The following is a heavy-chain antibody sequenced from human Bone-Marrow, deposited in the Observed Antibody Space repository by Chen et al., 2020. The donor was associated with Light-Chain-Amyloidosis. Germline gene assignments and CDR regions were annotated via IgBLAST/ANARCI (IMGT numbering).Heavy chain of an antibody. J-gene: IGHJ4*02. CDR3: ARTLRYGHQVYFDY. CDR2: ISFDGR. CDR1: GFPFSSHA. D-gene: IGHD3-9*01. Sequence: VQLVESGGGLVKPGGSLRLSCVGSGFPFSSHAMHWVRQAPGRGLEWVAVISFDGRADSVQGRFTVSRDNSKSTLYLQMDSLRPDDTAVYYCARTLRYGHQVYFDYWGQGTLVTVSS. V-gene: IGHV3-30*04.